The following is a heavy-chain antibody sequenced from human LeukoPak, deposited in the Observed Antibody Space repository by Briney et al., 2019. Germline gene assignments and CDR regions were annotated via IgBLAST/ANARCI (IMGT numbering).Heavy chain of an antibody. J-gene: IGHJ6*03. CDR2: TRNKANSYTT. Sequence: PGGSLRLSCAAPGFTFSDHYMDWVRQAPGKGLEWVGRTRNKANSYTTEYAASVKGRFTISRDDSKNSLYLQMNSLKTEDTAVYYCAREKYYYMDVWGKGTTVTVSS. V-gene: IGHV3-72*01. CDR3: AREKYYYMDV. CDR1: GFTFSDHY.